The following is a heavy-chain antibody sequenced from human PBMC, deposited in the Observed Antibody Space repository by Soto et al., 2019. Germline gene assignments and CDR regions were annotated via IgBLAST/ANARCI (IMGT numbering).Heavy chain of an antibody. CDR3: ARFVRDPPPTTHY. CDR1: GYTFTNYD. CDR2: MNPSNGNT. D-gene: IGHD3-10*01. Sequence: ASVKGSCKACGYTFTNYDLNWVRRATGQGLEWMGWMNPSNGNTGYAQKFQGRVTMTRDTSISTAYMELSSLTSADTAVYYCARFVRDPPPTTHYWGPGALVTVSS. J-gene: IGHJ4*02. V-gene: IGHV1-8*01.